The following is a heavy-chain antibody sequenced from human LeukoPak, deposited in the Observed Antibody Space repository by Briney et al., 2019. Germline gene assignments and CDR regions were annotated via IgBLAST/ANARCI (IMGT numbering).Heavy chain of an antibody. CDR1: GGSIGAYY. CDR2: IFSSGST. CDR3: ARTHRF. Sequence: SETLSLTCTVSGGSIGAYYWSWIRQPPGKGLEWIGYIFSSGSTNYNPSLKSRLAISVDTSKNQISLTLSSVTAADTAVYYCARTHRFWGQGTLVIVSP. J-gene: IGHJ4*02. V-gene: IGHV4-59*01.